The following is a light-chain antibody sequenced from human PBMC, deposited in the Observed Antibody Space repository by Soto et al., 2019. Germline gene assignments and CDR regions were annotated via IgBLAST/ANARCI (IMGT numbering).Light chain of an antibody. CDR2: AAS. Sequence: DLQLTQSPSSLSASVGDRVTITCRASQSISSYLNWYQKKPGTAPKLLIYAASSLQSGVPSRFSGSGSGTDFTLTISSLQPEDFATYYCQQSDSNPWTFGQGTKVEIK. CDR1: QSISSY. CDR3: QQSDSNPWT. V-gene: IGKV1-39*01. J-gene: IGKJ1*01.